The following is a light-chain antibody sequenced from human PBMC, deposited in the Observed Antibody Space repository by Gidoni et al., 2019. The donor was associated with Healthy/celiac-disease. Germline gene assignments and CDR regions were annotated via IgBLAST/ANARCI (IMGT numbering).Light chain of an antibody. J-gene: IGLJ2*01. CDR3: SSYTSSSPHVV. CDR2: DVS. V-gene: IGLV2-14*01. Sequence: QSALTQPASVSGSHGQTITISCTGTSSDVGGYNYVSWYQQHPGKAPKLLIYDVSNRPSGVSNRFSGSKSSNTASLTISGLQAEDEADYYCSSYTSSSPHVVFGGGTKLTV. CDR1: SSDVGGYNY.